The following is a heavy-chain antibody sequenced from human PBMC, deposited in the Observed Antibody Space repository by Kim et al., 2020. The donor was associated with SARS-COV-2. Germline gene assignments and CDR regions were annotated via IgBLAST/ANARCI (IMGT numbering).Heavy chain of an antibody. CDR1: GDSINSINW. D-gene: IGHD1-26*01. CDR2: IHHSGNT. Sequence: SETLSLTCVVSGDSINSINWWSWVRQPPGKGLEWIGEIHHSGNTNYNPSLKSRVRISVDNSNNLFSLRLSSMTAADTAVYYCARLRTDSGSDFRFDSWG. V-gene: IGHV4-4*02. J-gene: IGHJ4*01. CDR3: ARLRTDSGSDFRFDS.